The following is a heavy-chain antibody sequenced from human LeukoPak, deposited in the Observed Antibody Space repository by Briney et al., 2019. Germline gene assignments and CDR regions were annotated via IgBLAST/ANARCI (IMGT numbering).Heavy chain of an antibody. V-gene: IGHV4-61*08. CDR3: ARGNGYSGYDGEGFDY. Sequence: KTSETLSLTCTVSGGSISSGGYSWSWIRQPPGKGLEWIGYIYYSGSTNYNPSLKSRVTISVDTSKNQFSLKLSSVTAADTAVYYCARGNGYSGYDGEGFDYWGQGTLVTVSS. D-gene: IGHD5-12*01. CDR2: IYYSGST. CDR1: GGSISSGGYS. J-gene: IGHJ4*02.